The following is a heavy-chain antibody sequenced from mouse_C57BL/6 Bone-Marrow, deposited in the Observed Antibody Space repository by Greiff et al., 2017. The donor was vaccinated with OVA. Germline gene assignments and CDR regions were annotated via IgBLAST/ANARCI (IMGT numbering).Heavy chain of an antibody. CDR3: AMNYGSSYFDY. Sequence: VQLQQPGAELVKPGASVKVSCKASGYTFTSYWMHWVKQRPGQGLEWIGRIHPSDSDTNYNQKFKGKATLTVDKSSSTAYMQLSSLTSEDSAVDYCAMNYGSSYFDYWGQGTTLTVSS. CDR2: IHPSDSDT. CDR1: GYTFTSYW. J-gene: IGHJ2*01. D-gene: IGHD1-1*01. V-gene: IGHV1-74*01.